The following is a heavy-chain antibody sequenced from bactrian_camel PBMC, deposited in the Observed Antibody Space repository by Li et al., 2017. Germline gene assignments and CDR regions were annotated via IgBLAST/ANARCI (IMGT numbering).Heavy chain of an antibody. CDR1: GFTFSTAP. CDR3: AADLGLPGWTPANLLDRYEYNY. CDR2: LGADTTIG. D-gene: IGHD5*01. Sequence: QVQLVESGGGSVQAGGSLRLSCATSGFTFSTAPMSWVRQAPGKGLEWVSNLGADTTIGAYADSVKGRFTVSRDNAKNLLYLQMNSLKPEDTGLYYCAADLGLPGWTPANLLDRYEYNYWGQGTQVTVS. J-gene: IGHJ4*01. V-gene: IGHV3-2*01.